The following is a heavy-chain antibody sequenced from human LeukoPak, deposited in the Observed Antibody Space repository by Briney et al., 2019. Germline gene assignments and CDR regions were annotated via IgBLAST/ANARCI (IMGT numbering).Heavy chain of an antibody. J-gene: IGHJ4*02. CDR3: SRESGPFSPFGH. CDR1: GASITSYY. V-gene: IGHV4-59*12. CDR2: ISLSGYT. D-gene: IGHD1-26*01. Sequence: PSETLSLTCTVSGASITSYYWSWVRQPPGQGLEWIGEISLSGYTGFNPSLRSRVTMSLDESKNHLSLNLASVTAADTAVYYCSRESGPFSPFGHWGQGILVTVTS.